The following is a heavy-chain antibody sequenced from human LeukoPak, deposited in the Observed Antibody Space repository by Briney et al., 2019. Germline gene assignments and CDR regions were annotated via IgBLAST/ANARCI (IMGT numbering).Heavy chain of an antibody. Sequence: SETLSLTCAVYGGSFSGYYWSLIRRPPGKGLEWIGEINHSGSTNYNPSLKSRVTISVDTSKNQFSLKLSSVTAADTAVYYCARGGYGGNYFDYWGQGTLVTVSS. V-gene: IGHV4-34*01. CDR3: ARGGYGGNYFDY. CDR1: GGSFSGYY. J-gene: IGHJ4*02. D-gene: IGHD4-23*01. CDR2: INHSGST.